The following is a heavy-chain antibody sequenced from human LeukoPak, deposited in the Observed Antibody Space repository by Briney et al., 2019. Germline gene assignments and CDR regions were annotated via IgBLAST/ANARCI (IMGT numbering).Heavy chain of an antibody. D-gene: IGHD3-10*01. Sequence: PGGSLRLSCAASGFTVSSNYMSWVRQAPGKGLEWVSVIYSGGSTYYADSVKGRFTISRDNSKNTLYLQMNSLRAEDTAVYYCARTYYSNWFDPWGQGTLVTVSS. V-gene: IGHV3-66*01. J-gene: IGHJ5*02. CDR1: GFTVSSNY. CDR3: ARTYYSNWFDP. CDR2: IYSGGST.